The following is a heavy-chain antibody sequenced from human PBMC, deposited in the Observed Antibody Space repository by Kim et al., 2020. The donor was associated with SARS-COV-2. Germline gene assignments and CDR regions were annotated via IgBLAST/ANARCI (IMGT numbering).Heavy chain of an antibody. V-gene: IGHV1-18*01. CDR1: GYTFINHG. J-gene: IGHJ5*02. D-gene: IGHD3-22*01. CDR2: ISTYNGDT. Sequence: ASVKVSCKASGYTFINHGISWVRQAPGQGLEWMGWISTYNGDTNYAQKLQGRVTMTTDTSTRTAYMELRSLRSDDTAVYYCARGGDRSWGGNWFDPWGQGTLVTVSS. CDR3: ARGGDRSWGGNWFDP.